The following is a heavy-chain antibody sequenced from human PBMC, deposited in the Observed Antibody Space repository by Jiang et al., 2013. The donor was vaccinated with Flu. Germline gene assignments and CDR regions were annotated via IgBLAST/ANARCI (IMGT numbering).Heavy chain of an antibody. CDR3: ARDPGTGYYYGMDV. Sequence: IRQSPSRGLEWLGRTYYRSKWYNDYAVSVKSRITINPDTSKNQFSLQLNSVTPEDTAVYYCARDPGTGYYYGMDVWGQGTTVTVSS. V-gene: IGHV6-1*01. D-gene: IGHD3/OR15-3a*01. CDR2: TYYRSKWYN. J-gene: IGHJ6*02.